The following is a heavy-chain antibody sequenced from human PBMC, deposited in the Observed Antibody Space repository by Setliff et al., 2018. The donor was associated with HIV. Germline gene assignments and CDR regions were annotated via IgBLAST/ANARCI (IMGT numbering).Heavy chain of an antibody. D-gene: IGHD4-17*01. CDR3: ARDMTTVTYYYYYYYMDV. CDR1: GVSTISSSSSYY. J-gene: IGHJ6*03. Sequence: LSLTCIVSGVSTISSSSSYYWGWIRQPPGKGLEWIGYISHSGSTYYNPSLKSRVTISVDTSKDQFSLKLSSVTAADTAMYYCARDMTTVTYYYYYYYMDVWGKGTTVTVSS. CDR2: ISHSGST. V-gene: IGHV4-39*07.